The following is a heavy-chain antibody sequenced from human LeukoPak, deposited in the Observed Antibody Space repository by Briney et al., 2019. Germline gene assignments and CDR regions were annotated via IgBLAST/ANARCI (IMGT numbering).Heavy chain of an antibody. CDR1: GSTFSSYA. CDR2: ISYDGSNK. Sequence: GGSLRLSCAASGSTFSSYAMHWVRQAPGKGLEWVAVISYDGSNKYYADSVKGRFTISRDNSKNTLYLQMNSLRAEDTAVYYCASGSGGSYYFDYWGQGTLVTFSS. V-gene: IGHV3-30-3*01. D-gene: IGHD2-15*01. CDR3: ASGSGGSYYFDY. J-gene: IGHJ4*02.